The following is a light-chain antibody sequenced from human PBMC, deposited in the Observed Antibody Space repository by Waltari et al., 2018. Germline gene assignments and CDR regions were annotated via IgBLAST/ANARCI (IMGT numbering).Light chain of an antibody. CDR2: GKG. CDR3: QSFDTSLSGPV. J-gene: IGLJ3*02. Sequence: QSVLRQPPSVSGAPGQRVTISCTGSSSNIGADYDVHWYQHFPGLAPKLLIYGKGRRPSGVSARFSGSKSGASASLAITGLQSEDEADYYCQSFDTSLSGPVFGGGTKLTV. CDR1: SSNIGADYD. V-gene: IGLV1-40*01.